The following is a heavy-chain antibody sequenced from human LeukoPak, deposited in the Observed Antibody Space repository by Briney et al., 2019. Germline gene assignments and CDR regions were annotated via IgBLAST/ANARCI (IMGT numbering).Heavy chain of an antibody. V-gene: IGHV1-18*01. CDR3: ARDLYDILTGYPGNWFDP. CDR1: GYTFTSYD. Sequence: ASVKVSCKASGYTFTSYDINWVRQAPGQGLEWMGWISAYNGNTNYAQKLQGRVTMTTDTSTSTAYMELRSLRSDDTAVYYCARDLYDILTGYPGNWFDPWGQGTLVTVSS. D-gene: IGHD3-9*01. CDR2: ISAYNGNT. J-gene: IGHJ5*02.